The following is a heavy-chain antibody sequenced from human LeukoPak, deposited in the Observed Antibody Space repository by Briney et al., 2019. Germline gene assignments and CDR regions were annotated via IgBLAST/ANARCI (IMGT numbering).Heavy chain of an antibody. CDR2: ISPSGGST. J-gene: IGHJ5*02. CDR3: ARDDWFDP. V-gene: IGHV1-46*01. CDR1: GYIFTNYY. Sequence: SSVKVSCKASGYIFTNYYMHWVRQAPGQGLEWMGIISPSGGSTNYAQKFQGRVTITADKSTSTAYMELSSLRSEDTAVYYCARDDWFDPWGQGTLVTVSS.